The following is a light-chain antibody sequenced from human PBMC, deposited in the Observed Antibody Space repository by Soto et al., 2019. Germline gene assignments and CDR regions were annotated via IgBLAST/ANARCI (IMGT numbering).Light chain of an antibody. J-gene: IGLJ1*01. V-gene: IGLV2-14*01. CDR2: DVS. CDR1: SSDVGGYNY. Sequence: QFVLTQPASVSGSPGQSITISCTGTSSDVGGYNYVSWYQQHPGKAPKLMIYDVSNRPSGVSNRFSGSKSGNTASLTISGLQAEDEADYYCSSYTSSSPRVFGTGTKVT. CDR3: SSYTSSSPRV.